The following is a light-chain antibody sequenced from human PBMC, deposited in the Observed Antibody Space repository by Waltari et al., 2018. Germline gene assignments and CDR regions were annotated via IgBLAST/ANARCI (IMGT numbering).Light chain of an antibody. Sequence: DIVMTQSPDSLAVSLGERATINCQSSQSILFPSNQRNYIVGYQQKPGQPPKVLIYWASARESVVPDRFIGSGSGIYFTLTISILQAEDVAVYYCQQYLSLPLSFGQWTKVEIK. CDR2: WAS. CDR3: QQYLSLPLS. V-gene: IGKV4-1*01. CDR1: QSILFPSNQRNY. J-gene: IGKJ1*01.